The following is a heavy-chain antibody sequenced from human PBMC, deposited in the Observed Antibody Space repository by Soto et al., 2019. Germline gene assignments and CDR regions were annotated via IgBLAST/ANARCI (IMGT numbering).Heavy chain of an antibody. V-gene: IGHV1-69*13. CDR2: IIPIFGTA. CDR1: GGTFSSYA. J-gene: IGHJ6*02. Sequence: ASVKVSCKASGGTFSSYAISWVRQAPGQGLEWMGGIIPIFGTANYAQKFQGRVTITADESTSTAYMELSSLRSEDTAVYYCARDRLYSGLFYGMDVWGQGTTVTVSS. CDR3: ARDRLYSGLFYGMDV. D-gene: IGHD6-13*01.